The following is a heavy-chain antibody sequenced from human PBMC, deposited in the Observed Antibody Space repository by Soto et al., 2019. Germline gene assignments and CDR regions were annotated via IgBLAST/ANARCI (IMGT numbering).Heavy chain of an antibody. CDR1: GYSFTTNW. CDR3: ATIYSSSWDY. Sequence: EVQLVQSGAEVKKPGESLKISCKGSGYSFTTNWIGWVRQMPGKGLEWVGIIFPSDSDTRYSPSFQGQVTISADKSISTAYLQWSSLKASDTAIYYCATIYSSSWDYWGQGTLVTVSS. CDR2: IFPSDSDT. J-gene: IGHJ4*02. D-gene: IGHD6-13*01. V-gene: IGHV5-51*01.